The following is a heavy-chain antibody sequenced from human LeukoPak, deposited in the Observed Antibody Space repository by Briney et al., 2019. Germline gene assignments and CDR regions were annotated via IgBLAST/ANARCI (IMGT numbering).Heavy chain of an antibody. D-gene: IGHD2-21*02. CDR2: INPNSGGT. CDR3: ARASKRGGDCYSFDY. J-gene: IGHJ4*02. V-gene: IGHV1-2*02. Sequence: ASVKVSCKASGYTFTGYYMHWVRQAPGQGHEWMGWINPNSGGTNYAQKFQGRVTMTRDTSISTAYMELSRLRSDDTAVYYCARASKRGGDCYSFDYWGQGTLVTVSS. CDR1: GYTFTGYY.